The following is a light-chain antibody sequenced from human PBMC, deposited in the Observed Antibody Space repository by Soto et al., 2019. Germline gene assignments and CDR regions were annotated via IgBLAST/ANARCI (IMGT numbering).Light chain of an antibody. CDR2: KAS. CDR1: KDIVVW. J-gene: IGKJ1*01. CDR3: QQYDRYSWT. V-gene: IGKV1-5*03. Sequence: DIQMTQSPSTLSASVGDRVTITCRASKDIVVWLAWYQQKPGKAPKLLIYKASNLQSGVPSRFSGSGSGTEFTLTISSLQPDDFATYYCQQYDRYSWTFGQGTEV.